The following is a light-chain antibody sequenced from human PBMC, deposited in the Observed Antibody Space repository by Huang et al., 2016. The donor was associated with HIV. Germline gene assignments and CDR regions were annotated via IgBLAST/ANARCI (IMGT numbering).Light chain of an antibody. Sequence: EIVMTQSPATLSVSPGERATLSCRASQGVSNNMAWYQQKPGQTPRLLIHGASTRATGIAAKFSGRGSGTDCTLTITSLQPEDSAVYYCQHYNNWPPWTFGPGTQVEI. CDR2: GAS. CDR1: QGVSNN. CDR3: QHYNNWPPWT. J-gene: IGKJ1*01. V-gene: IGKV3D-15*01.